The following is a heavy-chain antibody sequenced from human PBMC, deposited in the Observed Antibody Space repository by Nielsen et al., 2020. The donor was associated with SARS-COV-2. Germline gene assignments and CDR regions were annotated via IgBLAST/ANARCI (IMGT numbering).Heavy chain of an antibody. CDR2: IYYSGST. D-gene: IGHD3-3*01. Sequence: SETLSLTCTVSGGSISSYYWSWIRQPPGKGLEWIGYIYYSGSTYYNPSLKSRVTISVDTSKNQFSLKLSSVTAADTAVYYCARATYYDFVYYYYGMDVWGQGTTVTVSS. CDR3: ARATYYDFVYYYYGMDV. CDR1: GGSISSYY. V-gene: IGHV4-59*06. J-gene: IGHJ6*02.